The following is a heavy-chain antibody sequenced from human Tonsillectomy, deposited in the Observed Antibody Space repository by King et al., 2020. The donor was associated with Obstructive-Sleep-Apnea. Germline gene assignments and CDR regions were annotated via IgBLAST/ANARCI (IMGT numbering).Heavy chain of an antibody. J-gene: IGHJ6*02. CDR1: GYTFTSYG. CDR3: ARERMKLLWFGESYYGMDV. D-gene: IGHD3-10*01. Sequence: VQLVQSGAEVRKPGASVKVSCKASGYTFTSYGISWVRQAPGQGLEWMGWISAYNGNTNYAQKLQGRVTMTTDTSTTTAYMELRSLRSDDTAVYYCARERMKLLWFGESYYGMDVWGQGTTVTVSS. CDR2: ISAYNGNT. V-gene: IGHV1-18*01.